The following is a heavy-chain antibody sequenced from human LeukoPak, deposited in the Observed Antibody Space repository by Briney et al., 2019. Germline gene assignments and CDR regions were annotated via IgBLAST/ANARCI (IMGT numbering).Heavy chain of an antibody. CDR3: AKAPDFYYYYMDV. J-gene: IGHJ6*03. CDR1: GLNFNSYS. Sequence: GGSLRLSCAASGLNFNSYSMNWVRQAPGKGLEWVSSISSSSSFIYYADSLKGRFTISRDNAKNSLYLQMNSLRAEDTAIYYCAKAPDFYYYYMDVWGRGTTVIVSS. CDR2: ISSSSSFI. V-gene: IGHV3-21*04.